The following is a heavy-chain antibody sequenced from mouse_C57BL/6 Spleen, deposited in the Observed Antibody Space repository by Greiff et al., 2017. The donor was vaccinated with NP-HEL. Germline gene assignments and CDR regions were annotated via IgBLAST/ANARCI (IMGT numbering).Heavy chain of an antibody. CDR3: AVYYDYDVEAWFAY. Sequence: EVQLQQSGPVLVKPGASVKMSCKASGYTFTDYYMNWVKQSHGKSLEWIGVINPYNGGTSYNQKFKGKATLTVDKSSSTAYMELNSLTSEDSAVYYCAVYYDYDVEAWFAYWGQGTLVTVSA. J-gene: IGHJ3*01. CDR2: INPYNGGT. CDR1: GYTFTDYY. V-gene: IGHV1-19*01. D-gene: IGHD2-4*01.